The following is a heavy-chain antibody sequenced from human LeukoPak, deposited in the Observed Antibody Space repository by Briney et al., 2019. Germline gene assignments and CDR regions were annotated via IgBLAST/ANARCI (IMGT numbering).Heavy chain of an antibody. CDR1: GYTFTGYF. D-gene: IGHD3-22*01. V-gene: IGHV1-46*01. J-gene: IGHJ4*02. CDR3: ARAYYYDGSGYLHYFDL. Sequence: ASVKVSCKASGYTFTGYFIHWLRQAPGQGLEWMGIINPSGGNTNYAQKFQGRVTMTRDTSTSTVYMVLSSLRSEDTAVYYCARAYYYDGSGYLHYFDLWGQGTLVTVSS. CDR2: INPSGGNT.